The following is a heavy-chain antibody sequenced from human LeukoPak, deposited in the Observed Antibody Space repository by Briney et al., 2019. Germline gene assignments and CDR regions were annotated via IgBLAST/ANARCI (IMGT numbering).Heavy chain of an antibody. Sequence: GGSLRLSCAASGFTFSSYGMHWVRQAPGKGLEWVSYISSSGSTIYYADSVKGRFTISRDNAKNSLYLQMNSLRAEDTAVYYCARVAYSSGVYWGQGTLVTVSS. V-gene: IGHV3-48*04. CDR1: GFTFSSYG. CDR2: ISSSGSTI. J-gene: IGHJ4*02. D-gene: IGHD6-19*01. CDR3: ARVAYSSGVY.